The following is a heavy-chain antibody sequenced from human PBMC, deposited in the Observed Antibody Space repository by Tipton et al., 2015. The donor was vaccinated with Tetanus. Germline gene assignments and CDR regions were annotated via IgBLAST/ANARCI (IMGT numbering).Heavy chain of an antibody. CDR2: INHSGST. Sequence: TLSLTCAVYGGSFSGYYWSWIRQPPGKGLEWVGEINHSGSTNYNPSLKSRVTISVDTSKNQFSLKLSSVTAADTAVYYCASIPSAGYCSGGSCHRISQDYGMDVWGQGTTVTVSS. D-gene: IGHD2-15*01. CDR1: GGSFSGYY. J-gene: IGHJ6*02. CDR3: ASIPSAGYCSGGSCHRISQDYGMDV. V-gene: IGHV4-34*01.